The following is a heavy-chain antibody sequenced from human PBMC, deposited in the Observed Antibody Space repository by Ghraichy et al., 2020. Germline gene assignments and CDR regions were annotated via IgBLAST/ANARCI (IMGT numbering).Heavy chain of an antibody. CDR1: GGSINSGDYY. J-gene: IGHJ3*02. V-gene: IGHV4-30-4*01. CDR3: ARVLGWLDAFDI. Sequence: SETLSLTCTVSGGSINSGDYYWTWIRQPPGQGLEWIGYIYYSGTTYYDPSLQSRVTTSIDTSKTQFSLKLNSVTAPATSVYYCARVLGWLDAFDIGCQGTMVTFSS. D-gene: IGHD5-24*01. CDR2: IYYSGTT.